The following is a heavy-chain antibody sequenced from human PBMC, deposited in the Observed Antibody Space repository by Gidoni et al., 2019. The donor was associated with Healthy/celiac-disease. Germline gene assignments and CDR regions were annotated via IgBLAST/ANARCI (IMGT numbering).Heavy chain of an antibody. D-gene: IGHD3-22*01. V-gene: IGHV3-15*01. J-gene: IGHJ3*02. Sequence: EVQLVESGGGLVKPGGSLRLSCAASGFTFSTAWMSWVRQAPGKGLEWVGRIKSKTDGGTTDYAAPVKGRFTISRDDSKNTLYLQMNSLKTEDTAVYYCTTYYYDSSGYNAFDIWGQGTMVTVSS. CDR1: GFTFSTAW. CDR2: IKSKTDGGTT. CDR3: TTYYYDSSGYNAFDI.